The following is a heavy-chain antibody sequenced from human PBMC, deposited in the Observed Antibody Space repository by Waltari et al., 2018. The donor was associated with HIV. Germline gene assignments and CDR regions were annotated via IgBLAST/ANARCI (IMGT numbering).Heavy chain of an antibody. Sequence: EVQLLESGGGLVQRGGSLRLSCAASGFPVSSYAMNWVRPAPGKGLEWVSTISGSGGSTYYADSVKGRFTISRDNSKNTLYLQMNSLRAEDTAVYYCAKDRSYSSSSGFDYWGQGTLVTVSS. V-gene: IGHV3-23*01. D-gene: IGHD6-6*01. CDR3: AKDRSYSSSSGFDY. CDR2: ISGSGGST. J-gene: IGHJ4*02. CDR1: GFPVSSYA.